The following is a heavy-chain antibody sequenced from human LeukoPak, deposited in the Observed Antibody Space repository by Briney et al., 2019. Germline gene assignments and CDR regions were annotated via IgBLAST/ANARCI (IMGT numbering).Heavy chain of an antibody. J-gene: IGHJ4*02. V-gene: IGHV4-34*01. Sequence: SETLSLTCAVDGVSFSGYYWSWLRQPPGKGLEWIGEIIHSGSTNSNPSLNSRVTISVDTSKNQFSLRLSSVAAADTAVYYCARGDIVLMVYAIFDDWGQGTLVTVSS. CDR2: IIHSGST. CDR1: GVSFSGYY. CDR3: ARGDIVLMVYAIFDD. D-gene: IGHD2-8*01.